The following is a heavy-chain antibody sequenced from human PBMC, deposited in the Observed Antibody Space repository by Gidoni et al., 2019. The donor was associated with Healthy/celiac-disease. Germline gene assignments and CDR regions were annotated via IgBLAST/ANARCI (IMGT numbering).Heavy chain of an antibody. CDR2: IRSKAYGGTT. Sequence: EVQLVESGGGLVKPGRSLRLSCTASGFTFGDSAMSWFRQAPGKGLEWVGFIRSKAYGGTTEYAASVKGRFTISRDDSKSIAYLQMNSLKTEDTAVYYCTRRIQLWAKPNPYYYGMDVWGQGTTVTVSS. J-gene: IGHJ6*02. CDR3: TRRIQLWAKPNPYYYGMDV. V-gene: IGHV3-49*05. D-gene: IGHD5-18*01. CDR1: GFTFGDSA.